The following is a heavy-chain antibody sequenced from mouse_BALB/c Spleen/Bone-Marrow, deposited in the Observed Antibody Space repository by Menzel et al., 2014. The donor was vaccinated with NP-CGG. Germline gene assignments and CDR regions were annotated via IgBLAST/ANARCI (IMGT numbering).Heavy chain of an antibody. D-gene: IGHD2-4*01. CDR3: ARQGNDYAAWFAY. V-gene: IGHV5-6*01. CDR2: ISSGGGYT. Sequence: EVQLVESGGDLVKPGGSLKLSCAASGFTFSSYGMSWVRRTPDKRLEWVATISSGGGYTYYPDSVKGRFTISRDNAKNTLYLQMSSLKSEDTAMYYCARQGNDYAAWFAYWGQGTLVTVSA. CDR1: GFTFSSYG. J-gene: IGHJ3*01.